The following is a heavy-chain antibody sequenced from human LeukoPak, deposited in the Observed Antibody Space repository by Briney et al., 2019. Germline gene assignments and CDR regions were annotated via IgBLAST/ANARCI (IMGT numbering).Heavy chain of an antibody. CDR3: ARDQDSSSWYFYYYYGMDV. CDR2: ISSSSSYI. CDR1: GFTFSSYA. V-gene: IGHV3-21*01. D-gene: IGHD6-13*01. J-gene: IGHJ6*02. Sequence: PGASLRLSCAASGFTFSSYAMTWVRQAPGKGLEWVSSISSSSSYIYYADSVKGRFTISRDNAKNSLYLQMNSLRAEDTAVYYCARDQDSSSWYFYYYYGMDVWGQGTTVTVSS.